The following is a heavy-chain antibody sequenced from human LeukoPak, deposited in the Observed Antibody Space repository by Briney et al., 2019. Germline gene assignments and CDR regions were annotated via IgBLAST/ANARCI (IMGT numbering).Heavy chain of an antibody. CDR1: GYTFTGYY. V-gene: IGHV1-2*02. J-gene: IGHJ6*04. Sequence: ASVKVSCKASGYTFTGYYMHWVRQAPGQGLEWMGWINPNSGGTNYAQKFQGRVTMTRDTSISTAYMELSRLRSDDTAVYYCARTTYGSGSYGYYYYGMDVWGKGTTVTVSS. D-gene: IGHD3-10*01. CDR2: INPNSGGT. CDR3: ARTTYGSGSYGYYYYGMDV.